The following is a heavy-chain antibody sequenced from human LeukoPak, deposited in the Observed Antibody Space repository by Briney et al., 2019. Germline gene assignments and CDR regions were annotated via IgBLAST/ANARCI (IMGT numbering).Heavy chain of an antibody. CDR2: IKQDGSEK. Sequence: GGSLRLSCAASGFTFSNYWMSWVRQAPGKGLEWVVNIKQDGSEKYYVDSGKGRFTISRDNGKNSLYLQMNSLRAEDTAVYYCARVGQWELHGDFDYWGQGTLVTVSS. CDR1: GFTFSNYW. CDR3: ARVGQWELHGDFDY. V-gene: IGHV3-7*01. D-gene: IGHD1-26*01. J-gene: IGHJ4*02.